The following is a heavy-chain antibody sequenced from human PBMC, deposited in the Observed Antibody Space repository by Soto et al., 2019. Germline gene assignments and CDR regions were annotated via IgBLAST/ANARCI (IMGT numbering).Heavy chain of an antibody. D-gene: IGHD1-20*01. J-gene: IGHJ3*02. CDR1: GYSFTSYW. CDR2: IYPGDSDT. CDR3: ASQTDSNNPDDAFDI. Sequence: PRESLKISCKGSGYSFTSYWVGWVRQMPGKGLEWMGIIYPGDSDTRYSPSFQGQVTISADKSISTAYLQWSSLKASDTAMYCCASQTDSNNPDDAFDIWGQGTMVTVSS. V-gene: IGHV5-51*01.